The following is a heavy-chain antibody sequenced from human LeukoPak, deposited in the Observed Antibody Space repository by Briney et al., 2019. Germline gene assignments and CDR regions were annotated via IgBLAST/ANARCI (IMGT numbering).Heavy chain of an antibody. D-gene: IGHD3-10*01. J-gene: IGHJ3*01. CDR1: GFTFSTYS. CDR3: ARDPGQYAFDV. CDR2: ITSTSSIYT. V-gene: IGHV3-21*01. Sequence: GGSLRLSCAASGFTFSTYSMNWVRQAPGKGLEWVSSITSTSSIYTYYADSVKGRFTISRDNAKNSLYLQMNSLRAEDTAVYYCARDPGQYAFDVWGHGTKVTVSS.